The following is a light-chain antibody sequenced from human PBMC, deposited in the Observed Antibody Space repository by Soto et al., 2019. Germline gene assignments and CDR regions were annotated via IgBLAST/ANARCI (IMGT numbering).Light chain of an antibody. Sequence: QSVLTQPASVSGSPGQSITISCTGTSSDVGGYNYVSWYQQHPGKAPTLMIYDVSNRPSGVSNRFSGSKSGNTASLTISGLQAEDEADYYCSSYTSSSTLVVFGGGTKLTVL. CDR3: SSYTSSSTLVV. CDR1: SSDVGGYNY. CDR2: DVS. V-gene: IGLV2-14*01. J-gene: IGLJ2*01.